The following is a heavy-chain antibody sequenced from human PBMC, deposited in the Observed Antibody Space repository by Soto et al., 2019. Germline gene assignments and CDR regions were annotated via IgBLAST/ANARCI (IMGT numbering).Heavy chain of an antibody. CDR1: GGSISSYY. J-gene: IGHJ4*02. Sequence: SETLSLTCTVSGGSISSYYWSWIRQPPGKGLEWIGYIYYSGTTNYNPSLKSRVTISVDTSKNQFSLKLSSVTAADTAVYYCARDRLGLYYFDYWGQGTLVTVSS. CDR2: IYYSGTT. CDR3: ARDRLGLYYFDY. V-gene: IGHV4-59*01. D-gene: IGHD3-16*01.